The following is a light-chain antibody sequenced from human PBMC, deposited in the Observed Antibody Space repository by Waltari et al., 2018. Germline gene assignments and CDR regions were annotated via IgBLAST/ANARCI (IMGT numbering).Light chain of an antibody. Sequence: HSALACTARWSPSPGQSITISCSGTDSDVGAYDFVSWYQQHPGKAPHLISYEVSNRPSGISNRFSASKSGNTASLTISGLQAEDEADYYCSTYTTSSAPGVFGTGTRVTVL. CDR1: DSDVGAYDF. CDR2: EVS. J-gene: IGLJ1*01. CDR3: STYTTSSAPGV. V-gene: IGLV2-14*01.